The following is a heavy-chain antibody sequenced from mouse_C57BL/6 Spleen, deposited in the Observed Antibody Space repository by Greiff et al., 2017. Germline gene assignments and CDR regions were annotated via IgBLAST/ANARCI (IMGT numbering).Heavy chain of an antibody. CDR3: ARDQPYGNYGFAD. CDR1: GYSITSGYY. J-gene: IGHJ3*01. CDR2: ISYDGSN. Sequence: EVKLMESGPGLVKPSQSLSLTCSVTGYSITSGYYWNWIRQFPGNKLEWMGYISYDGSNNYNPSLKNRISITRDTSKNQFFLKLNSVTTEDTATYYCARDQPYGNYGFADWGQGTLVTVSA. V-gene: IGHV3-6*01. D-gene: IGHD2-1*01.